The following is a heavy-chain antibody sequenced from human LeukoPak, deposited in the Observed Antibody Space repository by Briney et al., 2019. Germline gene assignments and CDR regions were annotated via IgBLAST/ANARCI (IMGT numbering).Heavy chain of an antibody. CDR1: GGSFSGYY. D-gene: IGHD3-3*01. V-gene: IGHV4-34*01. Sequence: SETLSLTCAVYGGSFSGYYWSWIRQPPGKGPEWIGEINHRGSTNYNPSLKSRVTISVDTSKNQFSLKLSSVTAADTAVYYCARLGTYYDFWSGYYSYTPFDYWGQGTLVTVSS. CDR3: ARLGTYYDFWSGYYSYTPFDY. CDR2: INHRGST. J-gene: IGHJ4*02.